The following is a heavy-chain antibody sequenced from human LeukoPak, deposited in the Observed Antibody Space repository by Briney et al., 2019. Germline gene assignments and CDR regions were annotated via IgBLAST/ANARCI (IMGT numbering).Heavy chain of an antibody. J-gene: IGHJ3*01. CDR1: GGSTSSYY. Sequence: KPSETLSLTCTVSGGSTSSYYWTWIRQPPGKGLEWIGDIYITGSTNYNPYLKRRVTMSVDTSKNQFSLRLSSVTAADTAVYYCARVRIGETSYDASDVWGLGTMVTVSS. V-gene: IGHV4-59*13. CDR3: ARVRIGETSYDASDV. D-gene: IGHD1-26*01. CDR2: IYITGST.